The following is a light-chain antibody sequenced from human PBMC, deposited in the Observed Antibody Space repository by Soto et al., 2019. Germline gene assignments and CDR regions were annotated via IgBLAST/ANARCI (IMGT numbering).Light chain of an antibody. V-gene: IGKV3-11*01. CDR3: QQRSKCTPR. CDR1: QSVSSY. CDR2: DAS. Sequence: IVLTHEPTTLLSYTIDIATLSFRASQSVSSYLAWYQQKPGQAPRLLIYDASNRATGIPAKFSGSGSGTDFTLTISSLEPEDFAVYYCQQRSKCTPRFGGGSKVDIK. J-gene: IGKJ4*01.